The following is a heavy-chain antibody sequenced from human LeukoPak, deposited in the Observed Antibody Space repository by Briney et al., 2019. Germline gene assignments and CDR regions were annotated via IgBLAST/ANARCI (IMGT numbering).Heavy chain of an antibody. D-gene: IGHD2-2*01. CDR3: ASRYCSSTSCYGLDAFDI. CDR2: ISDIGSI. Sequence: PSETLSLTCTVSGGSISSYYWSWIRQPLGKGLEWIAYISDIGSINYNPSLKSRVTISLDTSKNQFSLKLSSVTAADTAVYYCASRYCSSTSCYGLDAFDIWGQGTMVTVSS. CDR1: GGSISSYY. V-gene: IGHV4-59*12. J-gene: IGHJ3*02.